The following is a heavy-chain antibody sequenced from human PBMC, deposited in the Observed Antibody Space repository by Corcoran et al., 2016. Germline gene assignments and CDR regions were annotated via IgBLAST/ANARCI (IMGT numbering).Heavy chain of an antibody. CDR2: ISSSSSYI. Sequence: EVQLVESGGGLVKPGGSLRLSCAASGFTFSSYSMNWVRQAPGKGLEWVSSISSSSSYIYYADSVKGRFTISRDNAKNSLYLQMNSLRAEDTAVYYCAKIKREDCSGGSCYQYYYDGMDVWGQGTTVTVSS. CDR3: AKIKREDCSGGSCYQYYYDGMDV. J-gene: IGHJ6*02. V-gene: IGHV3-21*01. CDR1: GFTFSSYS. D-gene: IGHD2-15*01.